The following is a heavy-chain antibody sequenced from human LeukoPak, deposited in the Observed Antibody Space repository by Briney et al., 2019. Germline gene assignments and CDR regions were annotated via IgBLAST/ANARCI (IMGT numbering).Heavy chain of an antibody. V-gene: IGHV4-59*01. Sequence: SETLSLTCNVSGGSISSYYWSWIRQPPGKGLEWIGNIYYSGSTNYNPSLKSRVTISVDMSKNQFSLKLSSVTAADTAVYYCARAKEYQLIKHQANYYYYMDVWGKGTTVTVSS. CDR2: IYYSGST. CDR3: ARAKEYQLIKHQANYYYYMDV. J-gene: IGHJ6*03. D-gene: IGHD2-2*01. CDR1: GGSISSYY.